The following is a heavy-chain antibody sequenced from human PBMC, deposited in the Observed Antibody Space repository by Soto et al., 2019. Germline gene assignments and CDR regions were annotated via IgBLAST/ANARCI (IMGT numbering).Heavy chain of an antibody. CDR3: ARVDGIWSWLQSLRSYYCGMAV. CDR1: GYTFTSYG. J-gene: IGHJ6*02. V-gene: IGHV1-18*01. D-gene: IGHD5-12*01. Sequence: QVQLVQSGAEVKKPGASVKVSCKASGYTFTSYGISWVRQAPGQGLEWMGWISAYNGNTNYAQKLQGRVTMTTDTSTSTASMGLRSLRSDDPAVYYCARVDGIWSWLQSLRSYYCGMAVWGQGTTVTVSS. CDR2: ISAYNGNT.